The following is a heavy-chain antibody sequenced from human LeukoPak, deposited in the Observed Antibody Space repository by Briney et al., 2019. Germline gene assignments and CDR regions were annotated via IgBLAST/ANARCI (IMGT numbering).Heavy chain of an antibody. V-gene: IGHV4-59*01. J-gene: IGHJ4*02. D-gene: IGHD5-12*01. Sequence: SETLSLTCAVYGGSFSGYYWSWIRQPPGKGLEWIGYIYYSGSTNYNPSLKSRVTISVDTSQNQFYLKLSSVTAADTAVYYCARDGYSGSDALWGQGTLVTVSS. CDR3: ARDGYSGSDAL. CDR1: GGSFSGYY. CDR2: IYYSGST.